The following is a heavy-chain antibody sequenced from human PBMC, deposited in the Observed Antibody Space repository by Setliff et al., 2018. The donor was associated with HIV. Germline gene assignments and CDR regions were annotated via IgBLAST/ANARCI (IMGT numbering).Heavy chain of an antibody. J-gene: IGHJ2*01. V-gene: IGHV4-61*02. CDR2: TYTSENT. CDR3: AREYSSSSANWYFDL. D-gene: IGHD6-6*01. Sequence: SETLSLTCTVSNGSINSGSYYWSWIRQPAGKRLEWIGRTYTSENTNYNPSFKSRVTISVDVSKNQFYLKLSSVTAADMAVYYCAREYSSSSANWYFDLWGRGTLVTV. CDR1: NGSINSGSYY.